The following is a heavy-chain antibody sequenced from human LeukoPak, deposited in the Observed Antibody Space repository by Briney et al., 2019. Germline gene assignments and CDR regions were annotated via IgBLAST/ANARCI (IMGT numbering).Heavy chain of an antibody. V-gene: IGHV3-23*01. CDR2: ISGSGGST. CDR1: GFTFSSYA. Sequence: PGGSLRLSCAASGFTFSSYAMSWVRQAPGKGLEWVSAISGSGGSTYYADSVKGRFTISRDNSKNTLYLQMNSLRAEDTAVYYCAKDSPKNYYYDSSGYGGFDYWGQGTLVTVSS. J-gene: IGHJ4*02. CDR3: AKDSPKNYYYDSSGYGGFDY. D-gene: IGHD3-22*01.